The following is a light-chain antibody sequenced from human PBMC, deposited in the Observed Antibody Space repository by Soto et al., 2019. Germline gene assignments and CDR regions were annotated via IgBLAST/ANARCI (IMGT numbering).Light chain of an antibody. Sequence: DVQMTQSPSSLSASVGDRVTITCRASQSITNYLNWYQQKPGRDPKLRIYIASSLQSGVPSRFSGSGSGTDFTLTISSLQPEYFATYYCQQTCSFPRTFGQGTRVEIK. CDR2: IAS. CDR3: QQTCSFPRT. J-gene: IGKJ1*01. V-gene: IGKV1-39*01. CDR1: QSITNY.